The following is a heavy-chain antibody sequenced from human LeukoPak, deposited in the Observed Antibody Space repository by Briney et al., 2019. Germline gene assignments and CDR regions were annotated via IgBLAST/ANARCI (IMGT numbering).Heavy chain of an antibody. V-gene: IGHV3-23*01. CDR1: GFTFSGFA. J-gene: IGHJ6*01. Sequence: GGSLRLSCAASGFTFSGFAMSWVRRTPGKGLEWVSGISGSGDNTLYADSVKGRFTISRDNPKNTLYLEMNSLRAEDTAIYYCAKMKGHPLPKYYMDVWGQRTTVTVSS. D-gene: IGHD1-26*01. CDR3: AKMKGHPLPKYYMDV. CDR2: ISGSGDNT.